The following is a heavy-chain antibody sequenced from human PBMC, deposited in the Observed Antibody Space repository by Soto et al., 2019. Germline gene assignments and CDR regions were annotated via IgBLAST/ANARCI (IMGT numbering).Heavy chain of an antibody. CDR1: VFTFSSYG. V-gene: IGHV3-30*18. CDR2: ISYDGSNK. J-gene: IGHJ4*02. CDR3: AKNYYDSSGPSGY. Sequence: GWSLRLSCAASVFTFSSYGMHWLRQAPGKGLEWVAVISYDGSNKYYADSVKGRFTISRDNSKNTLYLQMNSLRAEDTAVYYCAKNYYDSSGPSGYWGQGTLVTVSS. D-gene: IGHD3-22*01.